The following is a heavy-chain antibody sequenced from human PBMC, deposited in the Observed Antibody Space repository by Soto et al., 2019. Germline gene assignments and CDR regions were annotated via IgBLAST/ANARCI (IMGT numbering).Heavy chain of an antibody. Sequence: QVQLQESGPGLVKSSQTLSRTCTVSGGSISSGGYYWSWIRQHPGKGLEWIGYIYYSGSTYYNPSLKSRVTISVDTSKNQFSLKLSSVTSADTSVYYCARSSISANYFDYWGQGTLVTVSS. V-gene: IGHV4-31*03. CDR2: IYYSGST. CDR3: ARSSISANYFDY. J-gene: IGHJ4*02. D-gene: IGHD6-13*01. CDR1: GGSISSGGYY.